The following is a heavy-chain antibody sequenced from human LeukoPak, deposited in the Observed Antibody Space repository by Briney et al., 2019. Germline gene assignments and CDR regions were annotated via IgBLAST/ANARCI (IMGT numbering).Heavy chain of an antibody. CDR1: GGSISSGSCY. CDR3: ARERLDIVVVPAAKDAFDI. J-gene: IGHJ3*02. V-gene: IGHV4-61*02. Sequence: SETLSLTCTVSGGSISSGSCYWSWIRQPAGKGLEWIGRIYTSGSTNYNPSLKSRVTISVDTSKNQFSLKLSSVTAADTAVYYCARERLDIVVVPAAKDAFDIWGQGTMVTVSS. D-gene: IGHD2-2*01. CDR2: IYTSGST.